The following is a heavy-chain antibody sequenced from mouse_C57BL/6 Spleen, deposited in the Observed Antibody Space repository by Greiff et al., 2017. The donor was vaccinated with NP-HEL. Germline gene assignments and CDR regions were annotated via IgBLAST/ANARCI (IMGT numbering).Heavy chain of an antibody. J-gene: IGHJ2*01. CDR1: GYAFTNYL. CDR3: ARRIPHYFDY. Sequence: QVQLQLSGAELVRPGTSVKVSCKASGYAFTNYLIEWVKQRPGQGLEWIGVINPGSGGTNYNEKFKGKATLTADKSSSTAYMQLSSLTSEDSAVYFCARRIPHYFDYWGQGTTLTVSS. V-gene: IGHV1-54*01. CDR2: INPGSGGT.